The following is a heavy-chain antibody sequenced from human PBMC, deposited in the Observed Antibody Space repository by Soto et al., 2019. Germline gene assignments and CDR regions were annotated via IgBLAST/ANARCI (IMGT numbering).Heavy chain of an antibody. CDR3: ARTDSSGYEFGY. CDR2: IFSNDEK. V-gene: IGHV2-26*01. J-gene: IGHJ4*02. Sequence: SGPTLVNPPKTLPLTCTLSGFSLSNARMGVSWNPQHPGKALEWLAHIFSNDEKSYSTSLKSRLTISKDTSKSQVVLTMTNMDPVDTATYYCARTDSSGYEFGYWGQGTLVTVSS. D-gene: IGHD3-22*01. CDR1: GFSLSNARMG.